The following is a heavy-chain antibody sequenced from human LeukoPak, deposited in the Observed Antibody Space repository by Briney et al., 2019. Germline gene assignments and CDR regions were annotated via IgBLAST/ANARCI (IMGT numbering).Heavy chain of an antibody. CDR2: IYTSGTT. CDR1: GGSISNYY. Sequence: PSETLSLTCTVSGGSISNYYWSWIRQPAGKGLEWIGRIYTSGTTNSNPSLKSRVTVSVDTAKNQFSLKLSSVTAADTAVYYCARGPYQYYFDYWGQGTLVTVSS. J-gene: IGHJ4*02. V-gene: IGHV4-4*07. CDR3: ARGPYQYYFDY. D-gene: IGHD2-2*01.